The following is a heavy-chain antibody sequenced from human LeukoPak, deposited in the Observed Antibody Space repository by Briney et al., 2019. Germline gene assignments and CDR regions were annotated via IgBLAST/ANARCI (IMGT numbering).Heavy chain of an antibody. CDR3: ARDHSRDGYNF. D-gene: IGHD5-24*01. J-gene: IGHJ4*02. CDR2: IKQDGSEK. CDR1: GFIFSSYW. V-gene: IGHV3-7*01. Sequence: PGASLKLSCAGTGFIFSSYWMSWVRQAPGKGLEWVANIKQDGSEKYYLDSVKGRFTISRDNAKDSLYLQMNSLRAEDTAMYYCARDHSRDGYNFWGQGTLVTVSS.